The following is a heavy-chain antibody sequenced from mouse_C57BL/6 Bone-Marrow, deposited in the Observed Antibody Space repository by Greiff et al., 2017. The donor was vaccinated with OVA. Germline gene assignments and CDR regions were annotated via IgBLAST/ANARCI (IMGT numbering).Heavy chain of an antibody. J-gene: IGHJ4*01. D-gene: IGHD3-1*01. V-gene: IGHV1-18*01. CDR1: GYTFTDYN. Sequence: EVQLQQSGPELVKPGASVKIPCKASGYTFTDYNMDWVKQSHGKSLEWIGDINPNNGGTIYTQTLQGQVTLTVDKSSSTAYMELRSQTSEDTAVYYCAREEDSGAMDYWGQGTSVTVSS. CDR3: AREEDSGAMDY. CDR2: INPNNGGT.